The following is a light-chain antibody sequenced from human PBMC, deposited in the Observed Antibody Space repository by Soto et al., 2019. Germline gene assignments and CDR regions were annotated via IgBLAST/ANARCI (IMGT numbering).Light chain of an antibody. J-gene: IGKJ1*01. CDR1: QSISSN. CDR3: QQYNNWRT. CDR2: DAS. V-gene: IGKV3-15*01. Sequence: EVVMTQYPATLSVSPGERATLSFRASQSISSNLAWYQQKPGQPPRLLIYDASTRATGIPARFSGSGSGTKFTLTISRLQSEDFAVYYCQQYNNWRTFGQGTKV.